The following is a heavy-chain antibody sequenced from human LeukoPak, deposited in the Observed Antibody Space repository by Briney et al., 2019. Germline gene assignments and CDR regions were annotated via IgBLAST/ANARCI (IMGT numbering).Heavy chain of an antibody. CDR2: ISSSSSYI. CDR1: GFTFSSYS. D-gene: IGHD3-22*01. V-gene: IGHV3-21*01. Sequence: GGSLRLSCAASGFTFSSYSMNWVRQAPGKGLEWVSSISSSSSYIYYADSVKGRFTISRDNAKNSLYLQMNSLRAEDTAVYYCAMYDSSGCEGGFDYWGQGTLVTVSS. J-gene: IGHJ4*02. CDR3: AMYDSSGCEGGFDY.